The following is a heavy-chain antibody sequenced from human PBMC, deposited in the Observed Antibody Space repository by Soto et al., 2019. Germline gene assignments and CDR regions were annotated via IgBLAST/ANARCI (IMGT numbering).Heavy chain of an antibody. Sequence: GGSLTLSCAASGFTFSTYWMSWVRQAPGKGLEWVANIKQDGSEEYCVDSVKGRFTISRDNAKNSLYLQMRSLRADDTAVYYCTRGIRGSSGWSYYYGMDVWGQGTTVTVSS. D-gene: IGHD6-19*01. CDR3: TRGIRGSSGWSYYYGMDV. V-gene: IGHV3-7*03. J-gene: IGHJ6*02. CDR2: IKQDGSEE. CDR1: GFTFSTYW.